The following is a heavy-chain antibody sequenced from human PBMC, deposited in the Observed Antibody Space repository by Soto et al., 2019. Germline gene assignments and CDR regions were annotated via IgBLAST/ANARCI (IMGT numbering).Heavy chain of an antibody. CDR3: ENGGSSTMVVVVKNFEH. CDR2: ISGSGGST. D-gene: IGHD3-22*01. V-gene: IGHV3-23*01. CDR1: GFTFSSYA. J-gene: IGHJ4*02. Sequence: EVQLLESGGGLVQPGGSLRLSCAASGFTFSSYAMKWVRQAPGKGLVWVSAISGSGGSTYYADSVKGRFTISGDNSENTLSLHMNSLTAAGTAVYYCENGGSSTMVVVVKNFEHGNQGTLVTVS.